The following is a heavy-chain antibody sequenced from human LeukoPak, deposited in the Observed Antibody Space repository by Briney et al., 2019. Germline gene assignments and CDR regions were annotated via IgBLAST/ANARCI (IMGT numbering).Heavy chain of an antibody. J-gene: IGHJ6*02. D-gene: IGHD3-9*01. V-gene: IGHV1-8*01. CDR1: GYTFTGYD. CDR3: ARARFILTGLDYYYGMDV. Sequence: GASVKVSCKASGYTFTGYDINWVRQATGQGLEWMGWMNPNSGNTGYAQKFQGRVTMTRNTSISTAYMELSSLRSEDTAVYYCARARFILTGLDYYYGMDVWGQGTTVTVSS. CDR2: MNPNSGNT.